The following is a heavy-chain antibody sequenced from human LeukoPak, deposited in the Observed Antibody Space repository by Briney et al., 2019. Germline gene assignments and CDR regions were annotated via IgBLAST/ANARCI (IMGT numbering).Heavy chain of an antibody. V-gene: IGHV3-23*01. J-gene: IGHJ6*04. CDR2: ISGSGGST. CDR1: GFTFSSYA. CDR3: AKTAHHYCSSTSCAYYYYGMDV. D-gene: IGHD2-2*01. Sequence: PGGSLRLSRAASGFTFSSYAMSCVRQAPGKGLEWVSAISGSGGSTYYADSVKGRFTISRDNSKNTLYLQMNSLRAEDTAVYYCAKTAHHYCSSTSCAYYYYGMDVWGKGTTVTVSS.